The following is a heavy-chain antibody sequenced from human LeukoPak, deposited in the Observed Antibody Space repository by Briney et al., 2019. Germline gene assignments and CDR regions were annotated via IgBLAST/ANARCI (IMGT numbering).Heavy chain of an antibody. CDR1: GFTVSSNY. Sequence: GGSLRLSRAASGFTVSSNYMSWVRQAPGKGLEWVSVIYSGGSTYYADSVKGRFTISRDNSKNTLYLQMNSLRAEDTAVYYCARSPQNLPAGVFDYWGQGTPVTVSS. D-gene: IGHD2-2*01. V-gene: IGHV3-66*01. J-gene: IGHJ4*02. CDR2: IYSGGST. CDR3: ARSPQNLPAGVFDY.